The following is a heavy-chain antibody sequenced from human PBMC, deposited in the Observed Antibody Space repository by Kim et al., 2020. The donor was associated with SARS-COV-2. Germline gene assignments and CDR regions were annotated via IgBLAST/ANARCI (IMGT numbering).Heavy chain of an antibody. J-gene: IGHJ4*01. V-gene: IGHV3-23*01. CDR2: LSPAGDKT. CDR1: GFNFRGFA. Sequence: GGSLRLSCAASGFNFRGFAMTLVRQIPGKGLEWVSALSPAGDKTYYAGSVKGRFTISRDNSKNRLYLQMDSLRPEDTAVYYCAKDLQAGGYDY. CDR3: AKDLQAGGYDY. D-gene: IGHD1-26*01.